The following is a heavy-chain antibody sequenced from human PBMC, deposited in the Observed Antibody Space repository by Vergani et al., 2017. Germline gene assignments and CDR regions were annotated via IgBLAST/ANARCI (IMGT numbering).Heavy chain of an antibody. V-gene: IGHV3-21*01. CDR3: ARXGWFGELSVHYYYGMDV. Sequence: EVQLVESGGGLVKPGGSLRLSCAASGFTFSSYSMNWVRQAPGKGLEWVSSISSSSSYIYYADSVKGRFTISRDNAKNSLYLQMNSLRAEDTAVYYCARXGWFGELSVHYYYGMDVWGQGTTVTVSS. CDR2: ISSSSSYI. D-gene: IGHD3-10*01. CDR1: GFTFSSYS. J-gene: IGHJ6*02.